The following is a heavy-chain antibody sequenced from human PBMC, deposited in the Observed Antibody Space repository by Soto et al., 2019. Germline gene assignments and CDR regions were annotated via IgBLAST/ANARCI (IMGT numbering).Heavy chain of an antibody. Sequence: PGGSLRLSCAASGFTFSSYGMHWVRQAPGKGLEWVAVIWYDGSNKYYADSVKGRFTISRDNSKNTLYLQMNSLRAEDTAVYYCAGCRGYYDFWSGHYYYYRMDVWGQGTTVTVSS. J-gene: IGHJ6*02. V-gene: IGHV3-33*01. CDR3: AGCRGYYDFWSGHYYYYRMDV. CDR1: GFTFSSYG. CDR2: IWYDGSNK. D-gene: IGHD3-3*01.